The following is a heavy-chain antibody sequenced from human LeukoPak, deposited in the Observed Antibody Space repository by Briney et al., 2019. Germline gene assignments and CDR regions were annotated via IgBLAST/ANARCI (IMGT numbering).Heavy chain of an antibody. Sequence: GGPLRLSCAASGLPHSSNYMRWLRDAPGKALEGVSLISSGGSTYYAASVKGRLTIYRQNYKNTLYLQMNSLRAEDTAVYYCARGYCYERSAYYSDAFDMWGQGTMVTVSS. V-gene: IGHV3-53*01. CDR1: GLPHSSNY. CDR2: ISSGGST. CDR3: ARGYCYERSAYYSDAFDM. D-gene: IGHD3-22*01. J-gene: IGHJ3*02.